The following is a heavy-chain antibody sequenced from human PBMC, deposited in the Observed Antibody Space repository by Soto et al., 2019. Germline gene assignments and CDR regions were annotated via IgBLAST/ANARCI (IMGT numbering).Heavy chain of an antibody. CDR1: GFTFSSYA. CDR3: AKLGHCSGGSCYLDY. V-gene: IGHV3-23*01. D-gene: IGHD2-15*01. CDR2: ISGSGGST. J-gene: IGHJ4*02. Sequence: EVQLWESWGGLVQPGGSLRLSCAASGFTFSSYAMSWVRQAPGKGLEGVSAISGSGGSTYYADSVKGRFTISRDNSKNTLYLQMNSLRAEDTAVYYCAKLGHCSGGSCYLDYWGQGTLVTVSS.